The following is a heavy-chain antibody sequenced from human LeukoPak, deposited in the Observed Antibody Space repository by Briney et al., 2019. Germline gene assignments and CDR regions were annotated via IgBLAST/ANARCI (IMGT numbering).Heavy chain of an antibody. CDR3: ARRGPYYYDSSGYHAVDY. J-gene: IGHJ4*02. Sequence: GESLKISCXGSGYSFTTYWIGWVRQMSGKGLEWMGIIYPGDSDTRYSPSFQGQVTISADKSISTAYLQWSSLKASDTAMYYCARRGPYYYDSSGYHAVDYWGQGTLVTVSS. CDR1: GYSFTTYW. V-gene: IGHV5-51*01. CDR2: IYPGDSDT. D-gene: IGHD3-22*01.